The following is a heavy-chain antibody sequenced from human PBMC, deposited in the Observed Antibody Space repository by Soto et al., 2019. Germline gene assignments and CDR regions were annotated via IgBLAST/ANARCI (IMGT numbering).Heavy chain of an antibody. CDR1: GGSISSSSYY. CDR3: ATHYDFWSGEGAPFDY. J-gene: IGHJ4*02. D-gene: IGHD3-3*01. CDR2: IYYSGST. Sequence: SETLSLTCTVSGGSISSSSYYWGWIRQPPGKGLEWIGSIYYSGSTYYNPSLKSRVTISVDTSKNQFSLKLSSVTAADTAVYYCATHYDFWSGEGAPFDYWGQGTLVTVSS. V-gene: IGHV4-39*01.